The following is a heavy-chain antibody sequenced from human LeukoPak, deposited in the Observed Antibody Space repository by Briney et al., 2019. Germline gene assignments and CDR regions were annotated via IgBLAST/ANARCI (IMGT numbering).Heavy chain of an antibody. J-gene: IGHJ6*02. CDR1: GGSISSSSYY. CDR3: ARGWEKSYYYGSGRQRPYGMDV. Sequence: SETLSLTCTVSGGSISSSSYYWGWLRQPPGKGLEWIGEINHSGSTNYNPSLKSRVTISVDTSKNQFSLKLSSVTAADTAVYYCARGWEKSYYYGSGRQRPYGMDVWGQGTTVTVSS. V-gene: IGHV4-39*07. CDR2: INHSGST. D-gene: IGHD3-10*01.